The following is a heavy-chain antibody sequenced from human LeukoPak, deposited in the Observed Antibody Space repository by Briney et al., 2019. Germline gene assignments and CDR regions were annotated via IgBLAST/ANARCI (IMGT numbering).Heavy chain of an antibody. D-gene: IGHD3-9*01. CDR3: ARDQAGLYDISGFDP. J-gene: IGHJ5*02. CDR1: GGSISSSNW. V-gene: IGHV4-4*02. Sequence: PSGTLSLTCAVSGGSISSSNWWSWVRPPPGKGLEWIGEIYHSGSTNYNPPLKGRVTISVDKSKNQFSLKLSSVTAADTAVYYCARDQAGLYDISGFDPWGQGTLVTVSS. CDR2: IYHSGST.